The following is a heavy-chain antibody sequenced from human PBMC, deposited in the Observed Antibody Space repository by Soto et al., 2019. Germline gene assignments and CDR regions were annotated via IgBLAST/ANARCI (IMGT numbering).Heavy chain of an antibody. CDR2: IIPIFGTA. CDR1: GGTFSSYA. CDR3: ARGGRAAAAITRGYYFDY. Sequence: QVQLVQSGAEVKKPGSSVKVSCKASGGTFSSYAISWVRQAPGQGLEWMGGIIPIFGTANYAQKFQGRVTSTADESTSTAYMELSSLRSEQTAVYYCARGGRAAAAITRGYYFDYWGQGTLVTVSS. V-gene: IGHV1-69*12. J-gene: IGHJ4*02. D-gene: IGHD6-13*01.